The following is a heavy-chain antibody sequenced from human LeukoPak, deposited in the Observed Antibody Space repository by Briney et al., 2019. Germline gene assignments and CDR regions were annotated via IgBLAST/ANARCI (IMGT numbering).Heavy chain of an antibody. CDR2: INWNGGST. J-gene: IGHJ6*03. Sequence: GGSLRLSCAASGFTFDVYGMSWVRQAPGKGLEWVSGINWNGGSTGYADSVKGRFTISRDNAKNSLYLQMNSLRAEDTALYYCARHAAAGPYAYYYMGVWGKGTTVTVSS. CDR1: GFTFDVYG. CDR3: ARHAAAGPYAYYYMGV. D-gene: IGHD6-13*01. V-gene: IGHV3-20*04.